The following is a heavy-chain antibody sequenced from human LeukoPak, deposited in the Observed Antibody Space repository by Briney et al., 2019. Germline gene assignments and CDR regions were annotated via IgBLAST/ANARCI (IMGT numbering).Heavy chain of an antibody. Sequence: ASVKVSCKASGYTFTSYDINWVRQATGQGLEWMGWMNPNSGNTGYAQKFQGRVTMTRNTSISTAYMELSSLRSEDTAVYYCARAKGSSWYTRYYYGMDVWGQGTTVTVSS. V-gene: IGHV1-8*01. D-gene: IGHD6-13*01. J-gene: IGHJ6*02. CDR1: GYTFTSYD. CDR3: ARAKGSSWYTRYYYGMDV. CDR2: MNPNSGNT.